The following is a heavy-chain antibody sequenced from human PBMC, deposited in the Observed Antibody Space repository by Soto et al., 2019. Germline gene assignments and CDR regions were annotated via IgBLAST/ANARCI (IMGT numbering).Heavy chain of an antibody. V-gene: IGHV4-31*03. CDR2: IYYSGST. D-gene: IGHD6-19*01. CDR1: GGSISSGGYY. J-gene: IGHJ5*02. CDR3: ARQGIAVAAGWFDP. Sequence: SETLSLTCTVSGGSISSGGYYWSWIRQHPGKGLEWIGYIYYSGSTYYNPSLKSRVTISVDTSKNQFSLKLSSVTAADTAVYYCARQGIAVAAGWFDPWGQGTLVTVSS.